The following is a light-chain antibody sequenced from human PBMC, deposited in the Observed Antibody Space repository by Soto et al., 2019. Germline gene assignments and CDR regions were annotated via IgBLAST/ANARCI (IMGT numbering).Light chain of an antibody. J-gene: IGLJ1*01. Sequence: LTQPASVSGSPEQSITISCTGTSSDVGGYNYVSWYQHHPGKAPKLIIYDVSNRPSGVSIRFSASKSDNTASLTISGLQPEDEADYHCSSYTTSNTRQIVFGTGTKVTVL. CDR1: SSDVGGYNY. CDR2: DVS. CDR3: SSYTTSNTRQIV. V-gene: IGLV2-14*03.